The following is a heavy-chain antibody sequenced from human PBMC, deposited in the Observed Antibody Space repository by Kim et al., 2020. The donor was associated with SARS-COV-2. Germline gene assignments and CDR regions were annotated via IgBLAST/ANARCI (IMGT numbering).Heavy chain of an antibody. Sequence: GGSLRLSCAASGFTFSSYEMNWVRQAPGKGLEWVSYISSSGSTIYYADSVKGRFTISRDNAKNSLYLQMNSLRAEDTAVYYCASGGRTYYYYGMDVWGQGTTVTVSS. D-gene: IGHD3-10*01. J-gene: IGHJ6*02. CDR2: ISSSGSTI. CDR3: ASGGRTYYYYGMDV. V-gene: IGHV3-48*03. CDR1: GFTFSSYE.